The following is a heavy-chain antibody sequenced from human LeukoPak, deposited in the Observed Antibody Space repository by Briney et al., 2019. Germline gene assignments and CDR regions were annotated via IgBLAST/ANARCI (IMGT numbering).Heavy chain of an antibody. CDR2: IKEDGSDK. J-gene: IGHJ6*02. Sequence: PGGSLRLSCAASGVTFPKYWMTWVRQAPGKGLEWVASIKEDGSDKYYVDSVKGRSTISRDNAKNSLYLQMNSLRDEDTAVYYCARCGYCSSTSCFYGMDVWGQGTTVTVSS. D-gene: IGHD2-2*01. CDR1: GVTFPKYW. CDR3: ARCGYCSSTSCFYGMDV. V-gene: IGHV3-7*01.